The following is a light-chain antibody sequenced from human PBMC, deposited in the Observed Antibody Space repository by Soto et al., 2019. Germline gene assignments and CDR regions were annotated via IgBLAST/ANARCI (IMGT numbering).Light chain of an antibody. V-gene: IGKV4-1*01. Sequence: DIVMTQSPDSLAVSLGERATINCKYSQSVLYSSNNRNYLAWYQQKPGQPPKLIIYWASTRESGVPDRFSGSGSGTDFTLTINSLQAEDVAVYYCQQYYSTPLTFGGGSKVEIK. CDR1: QSVLYSSNNRNY. CDR3: QQYYSTPLT. J-gene: IGKJ4*01. CDR2: WAS.